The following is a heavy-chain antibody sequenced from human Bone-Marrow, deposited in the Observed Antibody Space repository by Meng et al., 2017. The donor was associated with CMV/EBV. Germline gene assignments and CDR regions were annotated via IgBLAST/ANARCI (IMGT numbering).Heavy chain of an antibody. Sequence: ASVKVSCKASGYTFTGYYMHWVRQAPGQGLEWMGWINPNSGGTNYAQKFQGRVTMTRDTSISTAYMELSRMRTDDTAVDYCARDRALERRGQPDYWGQGTLVTVSS. CDR3: ARDRALERRGQPDY. D-gene: IGHD1-1*01. CDR1: GYTFTGYY. V-gene: IGHV1-2*02. CDR2: INPNSGGT. J-gene: IGHJ4*02.